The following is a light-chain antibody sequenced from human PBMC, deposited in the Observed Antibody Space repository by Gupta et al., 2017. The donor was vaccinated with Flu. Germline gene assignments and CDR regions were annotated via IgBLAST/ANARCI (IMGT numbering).Light chain of an antibody. J-gene: IGLJ3*02. CDR3: ASADGSSSRVV. CDR2: RTN. V-gene: IGLV10-54*04. Sequence: TTLTCTGNSDNVGHQGAVWLQPHPGHPPKVLYYRTNNRPSVIAERFSASRSGNTASLTRTRLQTGEGACYYYASADGSSSRVVFGGGTKLTGL. CDR1: SDNVGHQG.